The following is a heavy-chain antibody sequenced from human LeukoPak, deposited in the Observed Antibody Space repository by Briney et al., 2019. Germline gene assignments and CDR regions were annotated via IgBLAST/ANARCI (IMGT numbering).Heavy chain of an antibody. CDR2: IYYSGST. V-gene: IGHV4-30-4*08. J-gene: IGHJ4*02. CDR1: GGSISSGDYY. D-gene: IGHD6-19*01. Sequence: SSETQSLTCTVSGGSISSGDYYWSWIRQPPGKGLEWIGYIYYSGSTYYDPSLKSRVTISVDTSKNQFSLKLSSVTAADTAVYYCARDRRAIAVAGHFDYWGQGTLVTVSS. CDR3: ARDRRAIAVAGHFDY.